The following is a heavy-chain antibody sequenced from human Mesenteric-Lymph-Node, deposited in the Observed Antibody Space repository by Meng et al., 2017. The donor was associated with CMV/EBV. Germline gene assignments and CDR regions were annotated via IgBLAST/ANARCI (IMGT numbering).Heavy chain of an antibody. CDR1: DRSLNSNNYY. Sequence: SETLSLTCGVSDRSLNSNNYYWTWIRQPPGKRLEWIRYVFYTENTNYNPSHKCRITMSTDTSKTQFTLNLNSVTATDTAVYYCARVKRDFWRGYADCWGQGILVTVSS. V-gene: IGHV4-61*01. CDR2: VFYTENT. D-gene: IGHD3-3*01. J-gene: IGHJ4*02. CDR3: ARVKRDFWRGYADC.